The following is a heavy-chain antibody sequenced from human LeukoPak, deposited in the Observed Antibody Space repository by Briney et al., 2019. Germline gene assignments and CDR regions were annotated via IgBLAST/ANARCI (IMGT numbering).Heavy chain of an antibody. J-gene: IGHJ3*02. V-gene: IGHV3-7*03. CDR2: IKQDGSEK. CDR1: GFTFSSYW. D-gene: IGHD3-22*01. Sequence: GGSLRLSCAASGFTFSSYWMSWVRQAPGKGLEWVANIKQDGSEKYYVDSVKGRFTISRDNAKNSLYLQMNSLRAEDTAVYYCAKRILGYDSSGSPRKDAFDIWGQGTMVTVSS. CDR3: AKRILGYDSSGSPRKDAFDI.